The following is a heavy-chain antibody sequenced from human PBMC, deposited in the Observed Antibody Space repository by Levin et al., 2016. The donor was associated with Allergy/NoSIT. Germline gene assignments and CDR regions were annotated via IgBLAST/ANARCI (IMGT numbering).Heavy chain of an antibody. D-gene: IGHD3-9*01. CDR2: IYHSGST. Sequence: LRRTLSLTCAVSGGSISSSNWWSWVRQPPGKGLEWIGEIYHSGSTNYNPSLKSRVTISVDKSKNQFSLKLSSVTAADTAVYYCAVVLTGYYGDYYYGMDVWGPRDHGHRLL. V-gene: IGHV4-4*02. CDR1: GGSISSSNW. J-gene: IGHJ6*01. CDR3: AVVLTGYYGDYYYGMDV.